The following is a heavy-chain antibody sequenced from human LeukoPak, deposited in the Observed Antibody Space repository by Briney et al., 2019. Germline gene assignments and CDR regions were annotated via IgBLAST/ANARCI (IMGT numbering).Heavy chain of an antibody. CDR1: GGSISSSNW. D-gene: IGHD6-13*01. CDR3: ARGGAAAGSYNWFDP. Sequence: SSGTLSLTCAVSGGSISSSNWWSWVRQPPGKGLEWIGEIYHSGSTNYNPSLKSRVTISVDKSKNQFSPKLSSVTAADTAVYYCARGGAAAGSYNWFDPWGQGTLVTVSS. V-gene: IGHV4-4*02. CDR2: IYHSGST. J-gene: IGHJ5*02.